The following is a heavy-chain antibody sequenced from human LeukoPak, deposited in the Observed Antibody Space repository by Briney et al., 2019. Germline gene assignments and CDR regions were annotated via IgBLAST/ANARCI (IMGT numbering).Heavy chain of an antibody. Sequence: SETLSLTCTVSGGSISSYYWSWIRQPAGKGLEWIGRIYTSGSTRYNPSLKSRVTISIDTSKNQFSLKLTSVTAADTAVYFCARKLSSRADTFDIWGQGTMVTVSS. J-gene: IGHJ3*02. V-gene: IGHV4-4*07. CDR1: GGSISSYY. CDR3: ARKLSSRADTFDI. D-gene: IGHD6-13*01. CDR2: IYTSGST.